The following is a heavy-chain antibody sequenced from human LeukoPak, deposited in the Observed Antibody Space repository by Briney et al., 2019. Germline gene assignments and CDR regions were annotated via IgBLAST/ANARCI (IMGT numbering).Heavy chain of an antibody. Sequence: GGSLILSCAASGFTLSSYSMSWVRQAPGKGLEWVSAISGSGGRTYYADSVKGRFTISRDNSKNTLYLQMNSLRVEDTAIYYCAKDKGYNWSPDAFDIWGQGTMVTVSS. CDR2: ISGSGGRT. CDR3: AKDKGYNWSPDAFDI. CDR1: GFTLSSYS. J-gene: IGHJ3*02. D-gene: IGHD1-1*01. V-gene: IGHV3-23*01.